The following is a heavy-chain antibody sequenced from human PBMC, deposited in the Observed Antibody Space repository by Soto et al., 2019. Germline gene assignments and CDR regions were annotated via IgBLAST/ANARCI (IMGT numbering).Heavy chain of an antibody. Sequence: EVQLVESGGGLIQPGGSLRLSCAASGFTVSSNSMSWVRQAPGKGLEWVSAIYSGGSTYYADSVKGRFTISRDNSKNTLYLQMNSLRAEDTAVYYCARDTNPPYYYGSGNFYGMDVWGQGTTVSVSS. V-gene: IGHV3-53*01. CDR3: ARDTNPPYYYGSGNFYGMDV. CDR2: IYSGGST. J-gene: IGHJ6*02. D-gene: IGHD3-10*01. CDR1: GFTVSSNS.